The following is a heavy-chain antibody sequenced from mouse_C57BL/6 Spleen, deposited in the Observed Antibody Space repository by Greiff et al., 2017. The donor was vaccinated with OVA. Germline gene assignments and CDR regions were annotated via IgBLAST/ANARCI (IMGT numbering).Heavy chain of an antibody. Sequence: VQLQQPGAELVRPGSSVKLSCKASGYTFTSYWMDWVKQRPGQGLEWIGNIYPSDSETHYNQKFKDKATLTVDKSSSTAYMQLSSLTSEDSAVYYCARSRLRDYYAMDYWGQGTSVAVSS. CDR3: ARSRLRDYYAMDY. CDR1: GYTFTSYW. J-gene: IGHJ4*01. D-gene: IGHD2-4*01. CDR2: IYPSDSET. V-gene: IGHV1-61*01.